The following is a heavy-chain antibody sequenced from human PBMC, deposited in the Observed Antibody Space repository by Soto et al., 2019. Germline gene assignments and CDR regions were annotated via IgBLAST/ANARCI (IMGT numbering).Heavy chain of an antibody. V-gene: IGHV3-11*06. CDR2: ISSSSSYT. Sequence: GGSLRLSCAASGFTFSDYYMSWIRQAPGKGLEWVSYISSSSSYTNYADSVKGRFTISRDKAKNSLYLQMNSLRAEDTAVYYCATLPTYYYGMDVWGQGTTVTVSS. CDR3: ATLPTYYYGMDV. D-gene: IGHD1-26*01. CDR1: GFTFSDYY. J-gene: IGHJ6*02.